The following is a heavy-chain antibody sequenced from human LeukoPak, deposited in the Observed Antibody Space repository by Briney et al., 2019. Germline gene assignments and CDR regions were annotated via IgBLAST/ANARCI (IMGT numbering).Heavy chain of an antibody. J-gene: IGHJ2*01. D-gene: IGHD6-13*01. CDR1: GFSFSSYS. V-gene: IGHV3-21*01. CDR2: ISRSSTHI. CDR3: AASPVAAAGTRTFWYFDL. Sequence: GGSLRLSCAASGFSFSSYSMSWVRQAPGKGLQWVSSISRSSTHIYYADSVKGRFTVSRDNAKNSLYLQMDSLRAEDTAVYYCAASPVAAAGTRTFWYFDLWGRGTLVTVSS.